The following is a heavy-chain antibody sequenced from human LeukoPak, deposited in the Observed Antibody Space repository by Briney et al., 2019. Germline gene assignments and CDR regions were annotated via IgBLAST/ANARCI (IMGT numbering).Heavy chain of an antibody. D-gene: IGHD7-27*01. V-gene: IGHV3-23*01. J-gene: IGHJ4*02. CDR2: ISGSGGST. CDR3: AKDRKLGTYFDY. Sequence: PGGSLRLSCVASGFTFSSYAMSWVRQAPGKGLEWVSAISGSGGSTYYADSVKGRFTISRDNSKNTLYLQMNSLRAEDTAVYYCAKDRKLGTYFDYWGQGTLVTVSS. CDR1: GFTFSSYA.